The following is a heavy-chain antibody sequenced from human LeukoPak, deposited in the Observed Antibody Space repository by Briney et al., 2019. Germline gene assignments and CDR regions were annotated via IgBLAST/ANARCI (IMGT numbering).Heavy chain of an antibody. CDR1: GYTFTSYY. Sequence: ASVKVSCKASGYTFTSYYMHWVRQAPGQGLEWMGIINPSGGSTSYAQKFQGRVTMTRDTSTSTVYVELSSLRSEDTAVYYCARDLKDGILDYWGQGTLVTVSS. CDR3: ARDLKDGILDY. D-gene: IGHD1-14*01. V-gene: IGHV1-46*01. CDR2: INPSGGST. J-gene: IGHJ4*02.